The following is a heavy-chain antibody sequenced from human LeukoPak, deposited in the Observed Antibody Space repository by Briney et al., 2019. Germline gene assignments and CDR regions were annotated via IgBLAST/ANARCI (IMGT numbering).Heavy chain of an antibody. Sequence: ASVKVSCKASGYTFTSYGITWVRQAPGQGLEWMGWISAYNGNTNYAQKLQGRVTMTTDTSTSTAYMELRSLGSDDTAVYYCARSPTVTTKNWFDPWGQGTLVTVSS. V-gene: IGHV1-18*01. CDR2: ISAYNGNT. CDR1: GYTFTSYG. CDR3: ARSPTVTTKNWFDP. D-gene: IGHD4-11*01. J-gene: IGHJ5*02.